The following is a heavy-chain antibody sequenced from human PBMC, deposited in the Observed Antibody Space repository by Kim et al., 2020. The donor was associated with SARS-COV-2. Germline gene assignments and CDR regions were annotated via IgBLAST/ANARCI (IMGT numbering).Heavy chain of an antibody. D-gene: IGHD6-19*01. CDR2: IKQDGSEK. CDR1: GFTFSIYW. Sequence: GGSLRLSCAASGFTFSIYWMIWVRQAPGKGLEWVASIKQDGSEKHYVDSVKGRFSISRDNAKNSLYLQMNSLRAEDTAVYYCARGQWLGVYWGQGTLVTV. CDR3: ARGQWLGVY. J-gene: IGHJ4*02. V-gene: IGHV3-7*03.